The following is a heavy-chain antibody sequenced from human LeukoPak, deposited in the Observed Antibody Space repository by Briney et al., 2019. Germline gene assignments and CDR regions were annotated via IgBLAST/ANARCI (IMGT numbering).Heavy chain of an antibody. V-gene: IGHV1-2*02. Sequence: ASVKVSCKASGGTFSSYAISWVRQAPGQELEWMGWINPNTGTTNYAQKFQGRVTMTTDTSTTTAYMELSRLTSDDTAVYYCARPYDDSGYYYNYWGQGTLVTVSS. D-gene: IGHD3-22*01. CDR1: GGTFSSYA. J-gene: IGHJ4*02. CDR2: INPNTGTT. CDR3: ARPYDDSGYYYNY.